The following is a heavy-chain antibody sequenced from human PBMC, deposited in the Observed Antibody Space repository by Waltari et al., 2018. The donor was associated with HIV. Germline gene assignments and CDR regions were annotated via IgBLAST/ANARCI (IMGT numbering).Heavy chain of an antibody. V-gene: IGHV4-31*03. CDR3: ARDISNGFYI. CDR2: IHNSGST. CDR1: GGSISSGGHY. Sequence: QVQLQESGPGLVKPSQTLSLTCSVSGGSISSGGHYWTWIRHHPGKGLEWIGYIHNSGSTYYNPSLKSRVIISGDTSKNQCSLNLSSVTAADTAVYYCARDISNGFYIWGQGTMVTVSS. D-gene: IGHD2-21*01. J-gene: IGHJ3*02.